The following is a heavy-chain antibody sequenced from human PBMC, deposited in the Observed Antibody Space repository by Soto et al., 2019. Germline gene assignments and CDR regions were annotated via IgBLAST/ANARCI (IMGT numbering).Heavy chain of an antibody. J-gene: IGHJ6*02. CDR2: IYPGDSDT. V-gene: IGHV5-51*01. Sequence: AGQSLKISCKGSGYSFTSYWIGWVSQLPGKGLEWMGIIYPGDSDTRYSPSFQGQVTISADKSISTAYLQWSSLKASDTAMYYCARTNYGGNNGGYYGMDVWGQGTTVTVSS. CDR1: GYSFTSYW. CDR3: ARTNYGGNNGGYYGMDV. D-gene: IGHD4-17*01.